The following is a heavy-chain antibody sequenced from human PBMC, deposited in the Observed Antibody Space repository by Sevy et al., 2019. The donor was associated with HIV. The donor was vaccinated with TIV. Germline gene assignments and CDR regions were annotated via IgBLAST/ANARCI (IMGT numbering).Heavy chain of an antibody. CDR1: GYSFTSYW. CDR3: ARTEAEKLPKQGYCTNGVCYGYYYYYMDV. Sequence: GESLKISCKGSGYSFTSYWIGWVRQMPGKGLEWMGIIYPGDSDTRYSPSFQGQVTISADKSISTAYLQWSSLKASDTDMYYCARTEAEKLPKQGYCTNGVCYGYYYYYMDVWGKGTKVTVSS. CDR2: IYPGDSDT. V-gene: IGHV5-51*01. D-gene: IGHD2-8*01. J-gene: IGHJ6*03.